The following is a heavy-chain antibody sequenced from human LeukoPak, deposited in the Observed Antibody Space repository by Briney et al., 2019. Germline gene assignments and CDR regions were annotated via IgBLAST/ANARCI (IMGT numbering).Heavy chain of an antibody. V-gene: IGHV4-61*01. CDR1: GSSVSSGSYY. CDR3: ARGGSEWDRALWI. J-gene: IGHJ3*02. Sequence: SETLSLTCTVSGSSVSSGSYYWSWIRQPPGKGLEWIGYIYYSWTTNYNPSLKNRVTISGDTSKNQFSLKLNSVTAADTAVYYCARGGSEWDRALWIWGQGTMVTVSS. CDR2: IYYSWTT. D-gene: IGHD1-26*01.